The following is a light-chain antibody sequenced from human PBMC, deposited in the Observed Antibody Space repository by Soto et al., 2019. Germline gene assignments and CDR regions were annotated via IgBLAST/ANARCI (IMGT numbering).Light chain of an antibody. CDR2: AAS. J-gene: IGKJ5*01. V-gene: IGKV1-17*01. CDR3: EKAKSFPIT. CDR1: QGIRND. Sequence: IQRTQTTSSLSASVGERVTITCRASQGIRNDLGWYQQKPGKAPKRMIYAASSLQSGVPSRFSDGGSGEEFALLLSCWRPGDSLTQCKEKAKSFPITFGQGTRLEIK.